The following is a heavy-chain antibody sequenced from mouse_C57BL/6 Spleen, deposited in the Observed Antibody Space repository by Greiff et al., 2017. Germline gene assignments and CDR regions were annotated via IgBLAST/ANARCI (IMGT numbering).Heavy chain of an antibody. J-gene: IGHJ2*01. V-gene: IGHV1-76*01. CDR1: GYTFTDYY. CDR3: ARVGYGGFDY. D-gene: IGHD3-1*01. CDR2: IYPGSGNT. Sequence: VQLQQPGAELVRPGASVKLSCKASGYTFTDYYINWVKQRPGQGLEWIARIYPGSGNTYYNEKFKGKATLTAEKSSSTAYMQLSSLTSEDSAVYFCARVGYGGFDYWGQGTTLPVSS.